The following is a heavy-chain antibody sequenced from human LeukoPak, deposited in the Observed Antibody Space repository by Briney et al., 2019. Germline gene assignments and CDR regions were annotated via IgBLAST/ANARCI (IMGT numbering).Heavy chain of an antibody. D-gene: IGHD3-22*01. CDR1: GGSISSYY. Sequence: SETLSLTCTVSGGSISSYYWSWIRQPPGKGLEWIGYIYYSGSTNYNPSLKSRVTISVDTSKNQFSLKLSSVTAADTAVYYCARTRDYYDSSGYSRYFDCWGQGTLVTVSS. CDR2: IYYSGST. CDR3: ARTRDYYDSSGYSRYFDC. V-gene: IGHV4-59*08. J-gene: IGHJ4*02.